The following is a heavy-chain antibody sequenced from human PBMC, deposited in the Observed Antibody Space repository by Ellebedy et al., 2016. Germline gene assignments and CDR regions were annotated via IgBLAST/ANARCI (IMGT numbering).Heavy chain of an antibody. CDR3: ARGLGGWELFHFDY. Sequence: ASVKVSXXASGYTFTSYDINWVRQATGQGLEWMGWMNPNSGNTGYAQKFQGRVTMTRNTSISTAYMELSSLRSEDTAVYYCARGLGGWELFHFDYWGQGTLVTVSS. CDR2: MNPNSGNT. D-gene: IGHD1-26*01. V-gene: IGHV1-8*01. CDR1: GYTFTSYD. J-gene: IGHJ4*02.